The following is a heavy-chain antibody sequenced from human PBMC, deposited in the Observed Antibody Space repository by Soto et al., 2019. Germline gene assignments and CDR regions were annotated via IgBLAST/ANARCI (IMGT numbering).Heavy chain of an antibody. J-gene: IGHJ4*02. CDR1: GFTFSSYA. D-gene: IGHD3-3*01. CDR3: AKEGLRFLEWLFGGVFDY. V-gene: IGHV3-23*01. Sequence: GGSLRLSCAASGFTFSSYAMSWVRQAPGKGLEWVSAISGSGGSTYYADSVKGRFTISRDNSKNTLYLQMNSLRAEDTAVYYCAKEGLRFLEWLFGGVFDYWGQGTLVTVSS. CDR2: ISGSGGST.